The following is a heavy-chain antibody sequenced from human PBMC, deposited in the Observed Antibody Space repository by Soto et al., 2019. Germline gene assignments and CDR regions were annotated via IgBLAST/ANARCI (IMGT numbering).Heavy chain of an antibody. J-gene: IGHJ4*02. Sequence: PGESLKISCRGSGYDFNTNWFGWVRQLPGRGLEWVWIMYPCDSDTRLHPSLQGHVTLSADVTVSTAFLQWRTLKTADSGMYFCSRLTRDCNQTSCYYADHWCQGTSVTLSS. CDR1: GYDFNTNW. D-gene: IGHD3-22*01. CDR3: SRLTRDCNQTSCYYADH. V-gene: IGHV5-51*01. CDR2: MYPCDSDT.